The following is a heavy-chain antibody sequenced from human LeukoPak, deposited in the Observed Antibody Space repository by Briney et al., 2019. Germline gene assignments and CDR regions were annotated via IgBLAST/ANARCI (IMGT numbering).Heavy chain of an antibody. V-gene: IGHV1-2*02. Sequence: GASVKVSCKASGYTFTGYYMHWVRQAPGQGLGWMGWINPNSGGTNYAQKFQGRVTMTRDTSISTAYMELSRLRSDDTAVYYCARSYCSSTWCHRTFDYWGQGTLVTVSS. CDR3: ARSYCSSTWCHRTFDY. CDR2: INPNSGGT. CDR1: GYTFTGYY. D-gene: IGHD2-2*01. J-gene: IGHJ4*02.